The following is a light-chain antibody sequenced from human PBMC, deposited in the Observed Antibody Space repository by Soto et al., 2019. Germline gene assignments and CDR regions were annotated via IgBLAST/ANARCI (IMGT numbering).Light chain of an antibody. J-gene: IGKJ1*01. Sequence: EIVMTQSPATLSVSPGERATLSCRASQGVGSNLAWYQQKPGQAPRLLMYGASTRATGIPARFSGSGSGAEFALTISSLQSEDFAVNYCQQYNNRPPWTFGQGTKVEIK. CDR3: QQYNNRPPWT. CDR1: QGVGSN. V-gene: IGKV3-15*01. CDR2: GAS.